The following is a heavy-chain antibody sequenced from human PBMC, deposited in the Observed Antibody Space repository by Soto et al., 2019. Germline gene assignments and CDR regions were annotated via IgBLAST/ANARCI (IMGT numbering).Heavy chain of an antibody. J-gene: IGHJ4*02. CDR1: KFAFSGYS. V-gene: IGHV3-48*04. CDR2: ISDTSRAI. Sequence: EVYLVESGGGLVQPGGSLRLTCAASKFAFSGYSMNWVRQAPGKGLEWISHISDTSRAIYYADSVKGRFTISRDNAKNLLFLQMNSLRAEDTAVYYCARDLRYDFWTGFAPTGYWGQGTLVTVSS. D-gene: IGHD3-3*01. CDR3: ARDLRYDFWTGFAPTGY.